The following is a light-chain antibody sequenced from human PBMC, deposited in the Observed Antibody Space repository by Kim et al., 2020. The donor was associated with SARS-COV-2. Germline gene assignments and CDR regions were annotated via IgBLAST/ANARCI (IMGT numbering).Light chain of an antibody. Sequence: DIQMTQSPSTLSEAVGDRVTITCRASQSISTWLAWYQQKPGKAPKLLIYKASSLESGVSSRFSGSGSGTDFTLTVSSLQPDDFATYNCQQYNIYPWTFGQGTKVHIK. CDR2: KAS. CDR3: QQYNIYPWT. J-gene: IGKJ1*01. CDR1: QSISTW. V-gene: IGKV1-5*03.